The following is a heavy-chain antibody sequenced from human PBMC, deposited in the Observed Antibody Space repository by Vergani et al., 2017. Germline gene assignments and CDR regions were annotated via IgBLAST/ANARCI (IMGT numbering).Heavy chain of an antibody. CDR1: GYSFTSYW. CDR2: IYPGDSDT. CDR3: ARGLQRILSYYGMDV. V-gene: IGHV5-51*01. J-gene: IGHJ6*02. Sequence: EVQLVQSGAEVKKPGASLKISCKGSGYSFTSYWIGWVRQMPGKGLEWMGIIYPGDSDTRYSPSFQGQVTISADKSISTAYLQWSSLKASDTAMYYCARGLQRILSYYGMDVWGQGTTVTVSS. D-gene: IGHD4-11*01.